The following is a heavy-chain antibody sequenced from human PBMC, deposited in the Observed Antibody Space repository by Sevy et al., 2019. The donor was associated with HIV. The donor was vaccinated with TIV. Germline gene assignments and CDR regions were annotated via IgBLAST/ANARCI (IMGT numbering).Heavy chain of an antibody. V-gene: IGHV3-33*03. CDR1: GFDFSTYD. CDR3: AKRERSYYDSSGNYDAFDV. Sequence: GGSLRLSCAASGFDFSTYDMHWVRQAPGKGLEWVAFISFDGSDKWYVDSVKGRFTISRDNSKNTLYVQMNTLRDEDTDEYYCAKRERSYYDSSGNYDAFDVWGQGTSVTVSS. J-gene: IGHJ3*01. D-gene: IGHD3-22*01. CDR2: ISFDGSDK.